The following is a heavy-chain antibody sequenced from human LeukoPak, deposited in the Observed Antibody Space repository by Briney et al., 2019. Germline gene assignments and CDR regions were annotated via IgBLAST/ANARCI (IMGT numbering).Heavy chain of an antibody. D-gene: IGHD6-19*01. J-gene: IGHJ5*02. CDR2: INPSGGST. CDR3: ARDRGAVAGTRGDNWFDP. CDR1: GGTFSSYA. V-gene: IGHV1-46*01. Sequence: GASVTVSCKASGGTFSSYAISWARQAPGQGLEWMGLINPSGGSTSYAQKFQGRVTMTRDTSTSTVYMELSSLRSEDTAVYYCARDRGAVAGTRGDNWFDPWGQGTLVTVSS.